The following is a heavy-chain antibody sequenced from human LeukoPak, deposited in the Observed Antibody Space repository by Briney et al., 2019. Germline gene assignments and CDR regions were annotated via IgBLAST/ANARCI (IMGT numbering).Heavy chain of an antibody. CDR1: GGSISSYY. CDR3: AVGGGFWSGYWTPAIDY. Sequence: SETLSLTCTVSGGSISSYYWSWIRQPPGKGLEWIGYIYYGGSTNYNPSLKSRVTISVDTSKNQFSLKLSSVTAADTAVYYCAVGGGFWSGYWTPAIDYWGQGTLVTVSS. J-gene: IGHJ4*02. V-gene: IGHV4-59*01. CDR2: IYYGGST. D-gene: IGHD3-3*01.